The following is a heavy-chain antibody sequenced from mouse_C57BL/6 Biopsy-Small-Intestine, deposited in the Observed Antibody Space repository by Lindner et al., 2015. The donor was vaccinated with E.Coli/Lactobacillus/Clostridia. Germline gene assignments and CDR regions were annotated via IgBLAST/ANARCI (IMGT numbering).Heavy chain of an antibody. CDR2: IDPENGDT. D-gene: IGHD2-12*01. V-gene: IGHV14-4*01. Sequence: VQLQESGAEPVRPGASVKLSCTASDFNIKDDYMHWVKQRPEQGLEWIGWIDPENGDTKYASKFQGKAALTADTSSNTAFLQLNSLTSEDTAVYYCTTGIRRNYFSLDFWGSRNFSHRLL. J-gene: IGHJ4*01. CDR3: TTGIRRNYFSLDF. CDR1: DFNIKDDY.